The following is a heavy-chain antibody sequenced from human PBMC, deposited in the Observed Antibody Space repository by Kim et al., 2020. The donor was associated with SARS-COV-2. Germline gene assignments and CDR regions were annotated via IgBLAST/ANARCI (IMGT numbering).Heavy chain of an antibody. CDR2: ISYDGSNK. CDR1: GFTFSSYA. Sequence: GGSLRLSCAASGFTFSSYAMHWVRQAPGKGLEWVAVISYDGSNKYYADSVKGRFTISRDNSKNTLYLQMNSLRAEDTAVYYCARDSGLLWFWVLGSWGQG. D-gene: IGHD3-10*01. V-gene: IGHV3-30-3*01. CDR3: ARDSGLLWFWVLGS. J-gene: IGHJ5*02.